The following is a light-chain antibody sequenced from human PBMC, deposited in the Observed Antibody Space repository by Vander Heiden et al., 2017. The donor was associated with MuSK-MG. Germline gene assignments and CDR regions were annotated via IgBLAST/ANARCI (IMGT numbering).Light chain of an antibody. J-gene: IGKJ2*01. V-gene: IGKV1-39*01. CDR1: RSINSY. Sequence: DIQMTQSPSSLSASVGDRVTITCRASRSINSYLNWYQQKPRKAPQLLISAASTLQGGVPSRFSGSGSGTDFTLTISSLQPEDFATYYCQQSYSRPYTFGQGTKLEIK. CDR3: QQSYSRPYT. CDR2: AAS.